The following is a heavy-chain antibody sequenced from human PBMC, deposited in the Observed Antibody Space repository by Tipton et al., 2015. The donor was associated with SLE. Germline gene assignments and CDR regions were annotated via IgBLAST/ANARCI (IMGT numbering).Heavy chain of an antibody. CDR2: INSDGSGT. CDR3: ARVQPNCAFDI. D-gene: IGHD1-1*01. V-gene: IGHV3-74*01. J-gene: IGHJ3*02. Sequence: GSLRLSCAASGFTFSSYWMHWVRQAPGKGLVWVSRINSDGSGTSYADSVKGRFTISRDNAKNTLYLQMNSLRAEDTAVYYCARVQPNCAFDIWGQGTMVTVSS. CDR1: GFTFSSYW.